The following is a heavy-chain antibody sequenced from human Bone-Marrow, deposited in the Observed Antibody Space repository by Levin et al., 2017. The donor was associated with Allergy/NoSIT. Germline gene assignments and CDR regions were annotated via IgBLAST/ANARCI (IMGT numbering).Heavy chain of an antibody. D-gene: IGHD3-10*01. J-gene: IGHJ4*02. CDR3: ARGHLTMVQGIYSRALDS. V-gene: IGHV3-48*03. CDR2: IGGGGSGI. CDR1: GFTFSSSE. Sequence: LSLTCAASGFTFSSSEMTWVRQAPGKGLEWVAYIGGGGSGIYYADSVKGRFTISRDNAKNSLFLQMNSLRAGDTALYYCARGHLTMVQGIYSRALDSWGQGTLVTVSS.